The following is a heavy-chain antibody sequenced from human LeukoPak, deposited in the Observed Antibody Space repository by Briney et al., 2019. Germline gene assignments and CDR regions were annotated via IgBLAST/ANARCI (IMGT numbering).Heavy chain of an antibody. CDR3: ARDQGWLQFDN. J-gene: IGHJ4*02. D-gene: IGHD5-12*01. V-gene: IGHV3-7*05. CDR2: IKEDGSEK. Sequence: PGGSLRLSCAASGFSFSSYWMSWVRQAPGKGLEWVANIKEDGSEKYYVDSLRGRFTISRDNAKSSLSLQLNSLRVEDTAVYYCARDQGWLQFDNWGQGTLVTVSS. CDR1: GFSFSSYW.